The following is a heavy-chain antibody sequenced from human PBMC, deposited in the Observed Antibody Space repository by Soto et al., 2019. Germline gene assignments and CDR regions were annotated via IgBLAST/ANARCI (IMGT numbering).Heavy chain of an antibody. V-gene: IGHV4-59*12. CDR1: GGSISSYY. D-gene: IGHD3-3*01. CDR2: IYYSGST. J-gene: IGHJ6*03. Sequence: SETLSLTCTVSGGSISSYYWSWIRQPPGKGLEWIGYIYYSGSTNYNPSLKSRVTISVDTSKNQFSLKLSSVTAADTAVYYCAGRSGYYYYYYMDVWGKGTTVTVSS. CDR3: AGRSGYYYYYYMDV.